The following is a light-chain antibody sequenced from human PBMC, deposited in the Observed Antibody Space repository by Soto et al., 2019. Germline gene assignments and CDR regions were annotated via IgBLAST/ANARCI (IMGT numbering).Light chain of an antibody. CDR3: SSYTSSSTLV. J-gene: IGLJ2*01. CDR2: DVS. V-gene: IGLV2-14*01. Sequence: QSALTQPASVSGSPGQSRTISCTGTSSDVGGYNYVSWYQQHPGKAPKLMIYDVSNRPSGVSNRFSGSKSGNTASLTISGLQAEDEADYYCSSYTSSSTLVFGGGTKLTVL. CDR1: SSDVGGYNY.